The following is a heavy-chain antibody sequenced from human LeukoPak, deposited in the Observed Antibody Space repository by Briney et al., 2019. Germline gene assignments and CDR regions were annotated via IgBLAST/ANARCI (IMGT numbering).Heavy chain of an antibody. CDR3: ARVYSYGSPFDY. CDR1: GYTFTSYG. V-gene: IGHV1-46*01. D-gene: IGHD5-18*01. J-gene: IGHJ4*02. Sequence: ASVTVSCKASGYTFTSYGISWVRQAPGQGLEWMGIINPSGGSTSYAQKFQGRVTMTRDTSTSTVYMELSSLRSEDTAVCYCARVYSYGSPFDYWGQGTLVTVSS. CDR2: INPSGGST.